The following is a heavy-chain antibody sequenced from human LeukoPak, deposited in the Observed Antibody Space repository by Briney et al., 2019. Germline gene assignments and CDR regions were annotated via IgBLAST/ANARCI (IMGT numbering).Heavy chain of an antibody. J-gene: IGHJ5*02. CDR3: ARHEGNFGSGTDYVGS. Sequence: SETLSLTCTVSGGSISSSSYYWGWIRQPPGKGLEWIGSIYYSGSAYYNPSLKSRVTMSVDTSKNQFALKLTSVTAADTAVYYCARHEGNFGSGTDYVGSWGQGTLVTVSS. CDR1: GGSISSSSYY. D-gene: IGHD3-10*01. V-gene: IGHV4-39*01. CDR2: IYYSGSA.